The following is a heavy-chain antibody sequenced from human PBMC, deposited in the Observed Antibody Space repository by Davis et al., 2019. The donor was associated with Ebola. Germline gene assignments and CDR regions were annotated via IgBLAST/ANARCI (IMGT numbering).Heavy chain of an antibody. CDR2: INHSGST. Sequence: MPSETLSLTCAVYGGSFSSYYWSWIRQPPGKGLEWIGEINHSGSTNYNPSLKSRVTISVDTSKNQFSLKLSSVTAADTAVYYCARGFGGVKGHWDQGTLVTVSS. D-gene: IGHD3-16*01. V-gene: IGHV4-34*01. J-gene: IGHJ4*02. CDR1: GGSFSSYY. CDR3: ARGFGGVKGH.